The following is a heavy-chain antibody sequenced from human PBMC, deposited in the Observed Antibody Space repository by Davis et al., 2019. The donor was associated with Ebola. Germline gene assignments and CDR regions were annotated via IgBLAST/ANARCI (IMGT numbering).Heavy chain of an antibody. D-gene: IGHD3-10*01. V-gene: IGHV3-21*01. CDR3: ARGLLWFRELSRHDAFDI. CDR1: GFTFSSYS. J-gene: IGHJ3*02. CDR2: ISSSSSYI. Sequence: PGGSLRLSCAASGFTFSSYSMNWVRQAPGKGLEWVSSISSSSSYIYYADSVKGRFTISRDNAKNSLYLQMNSLRAEDTAVYYCARGLLWFRELSRHDAFDIWGQGTMVTVSS.